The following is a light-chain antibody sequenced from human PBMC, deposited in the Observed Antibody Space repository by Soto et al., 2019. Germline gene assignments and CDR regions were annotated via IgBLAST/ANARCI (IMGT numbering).Light chain of an antibody. CDR2: DAS. J-gene: IGKJ1*01. CDR3: QQRSNWWT. CDR1: QSISKY. V-gene: IGKV3-11*01. Sequence: EIVLTQSPASLSLSPGERATLSCRASQSISKYLVWYQQKPVQAPRLLIYDASTRAPGIPARFSGSGSGTDFTLTISNLEPEDVAVYYCQQRSNWWTFGQGTKVEIK.